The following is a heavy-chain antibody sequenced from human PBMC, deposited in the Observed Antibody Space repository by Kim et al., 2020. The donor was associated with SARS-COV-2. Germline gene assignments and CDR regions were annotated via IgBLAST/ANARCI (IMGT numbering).Heavy chain of an antibody. V-gene: IGHV3-30*11. D-gene: IGHD5-18*01. CDR1: GFTFSTYA. J-gene: IGHJ4*02. CDR3: VSGYRYGYYGLDPLFEN. Sequence: GGSLRLSCAASGFTFSTYAMHWVRQAPGKGLEWVALMSNDGRNKNYADSVKGRFTISRDNSKNTLFLLMDSLRSEDTAVYFCVSGYRYGYYGLDPLFENWGRGTQVTVSS. CDR2: MSNDGRNK.